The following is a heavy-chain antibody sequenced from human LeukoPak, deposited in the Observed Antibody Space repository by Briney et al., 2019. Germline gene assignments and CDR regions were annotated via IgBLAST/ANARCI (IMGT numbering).Heavy chain of an antibody. CDR3: ARGGQYSSSWYGCFDY. Sequence: GGSLRLSCAASGFTFSSYGMHWVRQAPGKGLEWVAVIWYDGSNKYYADSVKGRFTISRDNSKNTLYLQMNSLRAEDTAVYYCARGGQYSSSWYGCFDYWGQGTLVTVSS. D-gene: IGHD6-13*01. CDR1: GFTFSSYG. CDR2: IWYDGSNK. V-gene: IGHV3-33*01. J-gene: IGHJ4*02.